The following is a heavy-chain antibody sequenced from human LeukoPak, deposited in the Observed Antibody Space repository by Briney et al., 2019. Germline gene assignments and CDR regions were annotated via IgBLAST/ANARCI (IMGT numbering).Heavy chain of an antibody. Sequence: GGSLRLSCAASGFTFSSYGMHWVRQAPGKGLVWVSRINTDGSSTNYADSVKGRFTISRDNAKNTLYLQMNSLRAEDTAVYYCARDRLTWYYYDSSGIGAFDIWGQGTMVTVSS. V-gene: IGHV3-74*01. CDR1: GFTFSSYG. CDR2: INTDGSST. D-gene: IGHD3-22*01. J-gene: IGHJ3*02. CDR3: ARDRLTWYYYDSSGIGAFDI.